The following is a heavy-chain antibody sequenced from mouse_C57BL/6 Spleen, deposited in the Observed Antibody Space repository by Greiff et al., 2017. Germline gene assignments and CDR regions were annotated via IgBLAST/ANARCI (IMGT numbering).Heavy chain of an antibody. Sequence: VQLQQSGAELVRPGASVTLSCKASGYTFTDYEMHWVKQTPVHGLEWIGAIDPETGGTAYNQKFKGKAILTADKSSSTAYMELRSLTSEDSAVYYCTRSRTAQATGYFDYWGQGTTLTVSS. CDR3: TRSRTAQATGYFDY. J-gene: IGHJ2*01. D-gene: IGHD3-2*02. CDR1: GYTFTDYE. CDR2: IDPETGGT. V-gene: IGHV1-15*01.